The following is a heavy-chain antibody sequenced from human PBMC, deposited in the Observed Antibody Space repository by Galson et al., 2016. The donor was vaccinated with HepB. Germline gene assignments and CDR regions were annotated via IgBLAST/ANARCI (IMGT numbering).Heavy chain of an antibody. Sequence: TLSLTCGVSNGSISSGRHPWSWIRQPPGKGLEWIGYIYHSGSAYYSPSLRSRVTMSVDKSKNQFSLKVTSVTAEDTAVYYCARGGALGWFDPWGQGILVSVSS. CDR3: ARGGALGWFDP. CDR1: NGSISSGRHP. V-gene: IGHV4-30-2*01. J-gene: IGHJ5*02. CDR2: IYHSGSA.